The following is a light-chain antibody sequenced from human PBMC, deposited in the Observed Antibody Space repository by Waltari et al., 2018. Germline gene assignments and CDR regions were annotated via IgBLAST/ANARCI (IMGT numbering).Light chain of an antibody. CDR1: SLRSYY. CDR3: NSRDSSGNHPA. J-gene: IGLJ2*01. V-gene: IGLV3-19*01. CDR2: GKT. Sequence: SSELTQDPAVSVALGQTVRITCQGDSLRSYYASWYQQKPGQAPVLVIYGKTNRPSGIPDRFSGSSSGNTASLTITGAQAEDEADYYCNSRDSSGNHPAFGGGTKLTVL.